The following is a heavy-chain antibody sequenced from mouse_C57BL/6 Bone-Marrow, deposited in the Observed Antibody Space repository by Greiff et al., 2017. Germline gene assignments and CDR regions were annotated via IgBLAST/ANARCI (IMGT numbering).Heavy chain of an antibody. CDR1: GYSFTDYN. CDR2: INPNYGTT. J-gene: IGHJ1*03. V-gene: IGHV1-39*01. D-gene: IGHD1-1*01. Sequence: EVQLQQSGPELVKPGASVKISCKASGYSFTDYNMNWVKQSNGKSLEWIGVINPNYGTTSYNQKFKGKATLTVDQSSSTAYMQLNSLTSEDSAVYYCASPYYYGSPWYFDVWGTGTTVTVSS. CDR3: ASPYYYGSPWYFDV.